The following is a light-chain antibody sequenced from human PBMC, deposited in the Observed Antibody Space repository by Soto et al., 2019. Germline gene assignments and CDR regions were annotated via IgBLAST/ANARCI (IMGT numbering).Light chain of an antibody. CDR1: SSNIGRNT. CDR2: LNN. J-gene: IGLJ3*02. Sequence: QSALTQPPSASGTPGQRVTISCSGSSSNIGRNTVNWYQQLPGTAPKILVYLNNQRPSGVPDRFSGSKSGTSASLAISGLQSEDEADYYCAAWDDTLTGWVFGGGTKLTVL. V-gene: IGLV1-44*01. CDR3: AAWDDTLTGWV.